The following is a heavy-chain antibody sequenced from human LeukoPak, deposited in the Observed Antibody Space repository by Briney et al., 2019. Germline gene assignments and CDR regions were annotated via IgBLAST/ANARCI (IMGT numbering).Heavy chain of an antibody. V-gene: IGHV5-51*01. CDR3: ARTVSTSSWYPYYFDY. D-gene: IGHD6-13*01. J-gene: IGHJ4*02. CDR1: GYNFPIYW. CDR2: IYPDDSNT. Sequence: GESLKISCQGSGYNFPIYWIGWVRQMPGQGLEWMGIIYPDDSNTIYGPSFQGQVTISADKSINTAYLEWSSLKASDTAMYYCARTVSTSSWYPYYFDYWGQGTLVTVSS.